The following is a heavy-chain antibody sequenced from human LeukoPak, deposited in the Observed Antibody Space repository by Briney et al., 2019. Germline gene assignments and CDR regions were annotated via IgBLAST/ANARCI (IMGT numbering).Heavy chain of an antibody. CDR2: IIPLLGIP. J-gene: IGHJ3*02. Sequence: GASVKVSCKVSGGILSGYGITWVRQAPGQGLEWMGRIIPLLGIPNYAQKFQGRVTITADKSTSTAYMELSSLRSEDTAVYYCAREGSGTVLTVPWAFDIWGQGTMVTVSS. V-gene: IGHV1-69*04. CDR3: AREGSGTVLTVPWAFDI. CDR1: GGILSGYG. D-gene: IGHD4/OR15-4a*01.